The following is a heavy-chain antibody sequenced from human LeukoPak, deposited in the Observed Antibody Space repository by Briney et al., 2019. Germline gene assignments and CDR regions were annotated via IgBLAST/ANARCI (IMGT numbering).Heavy chain of an antibody. CDR3: ARVEDYDILTGFDY. CDR1: GFTFSYYS. Sequence: GGSLRLSCAASGFTFSYYSMNWVRQAPGKGLEWVSYISSSSSTMSYADSVKGRFTISRDNAKNSLYLQMNSLRAEDTAVYYCARVEDYDILTGFDYWGQGTLVTVSS. D-gene: IGHD3-9*01. CDR2: ISSSSSTM. V-gene: IGHV3-48*01. J-gene: IGHJ4*02.